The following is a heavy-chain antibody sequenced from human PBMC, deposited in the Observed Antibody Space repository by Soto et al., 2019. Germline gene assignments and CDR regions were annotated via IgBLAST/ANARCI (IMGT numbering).Heavy chain of an antibody. CDR2: ISYDGSNK. Sequence: GGSLRLSCAASGFTFSSYGMHWVRQAPGKGLEWVAVISYDGSNKYYADSVKGRFTISRDNSKNTLYLQMNSLRAEDTAVYYCAKDPRQGYCTNGVCYGPGYWGQGTLVTVS. J-gene: IGHJ4*02. CDR3: AKDPRQGYCTNGVCYGPGY. D-gene: IGHD2-8*01. V-gene: IGHV3-30*18. CDR1: GFTFSSYG.